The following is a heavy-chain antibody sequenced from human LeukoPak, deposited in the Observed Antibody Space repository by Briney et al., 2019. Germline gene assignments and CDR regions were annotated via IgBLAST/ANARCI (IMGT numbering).Heavy chain of an antibody. V-gene: IGHV3-20*04. D-gene: IGHD5-12*01. J-gene: IGHJ3*02. CDR2: INWNGGST. CDR3: ARDLRYSGYDYVDAFDI. Sequence: PGGSLRLSCAASGFTFSSYGMSWVRQAPGKGLEWVSGINWNGGSTGYADSVKGRFTISRDNAKNSLYLQMNSLRAEDTALYYCARDLRYSGYDYVDAFDIWGQGTMVTVSS. CDR1: GFTFSSYG.